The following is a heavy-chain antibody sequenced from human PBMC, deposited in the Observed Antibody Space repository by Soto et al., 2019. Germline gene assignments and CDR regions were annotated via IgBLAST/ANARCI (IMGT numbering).Heavy chain of an antibody. V-gene: IGHV4-34*01. J-gene: IGHJ6*02. CDR1: GGSFSGYY. CDR3: ARGPSSGYSYGFGMDV. CDR2: INHSGST. D-gene: IGHD5-18*01. Sequence: SETLSLTCTVYGGSFSGYYWSWIRQPPGKGLEWIGEINHSGSTNYNPSLKSRVTISVDTSKNQFSLKLSSVTAADTAVYYCARGPSSGYSYGFGMDVWGQGTTVTVSS.